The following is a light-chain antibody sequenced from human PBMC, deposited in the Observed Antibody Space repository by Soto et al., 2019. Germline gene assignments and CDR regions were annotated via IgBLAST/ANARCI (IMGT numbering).Light chain of an antibody. Sequence: DVVMTQTPLSLSVAPGQPASISCKSSQSFLHITGETFLFWYLQTQGQSPQILIYEVSTRVSGVPDRFSGSGSGTDFTLEISRVETDDVSIYYCMQSTQPPPTFGQGTRLEIK. CDR2: EVS. V-gene: IGKV2D-29*02. J-gene: IGKJ5*01. CDR1: QSFLHITGETF. CDR3: MQSTQPPPT.